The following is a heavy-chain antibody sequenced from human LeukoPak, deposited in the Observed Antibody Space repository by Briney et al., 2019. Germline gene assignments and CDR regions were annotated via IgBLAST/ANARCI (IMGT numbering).Heavy chain of an antibody. CDR3: AVRYYGSGNDY. V-gene: IGHV4-61*02. CDR1: GGSISSSSYY. J-gene: IGHJ4*02. D-gene: IGHD3-10*01. CDR2: IYTSGST. Sequence: SETLSLTCTVSGGSISSSSYYWSWIRQPAGKGLEWIGRIYTSGSTNYNPSLKSRVTMSVDTSKNQFSLKLSSVTAADTAVYYCAVRYYGSGNDYWGQGTLVTVSS.